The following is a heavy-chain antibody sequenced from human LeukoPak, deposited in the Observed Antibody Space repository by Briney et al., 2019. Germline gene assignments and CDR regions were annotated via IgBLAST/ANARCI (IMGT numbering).Heavy chain of an antibody. CDR3: VKDLGGRSGH. CDR1: GFTFSSNW. D-gene: IGHD3-16*01. CDR2: INEDGSTT. Sequence: GGSLRLSCAASGFTFSSNWMHWVRQAPGKGLVWVSRINEDGSTTNYADSVKGRFTISRDNAKNTLYLQMNSLRAEDTAVYYCVKDLGGRSGHWGQGTLVTVSS. J-gene: IGHJ4*02. V-gene: IGHV3-74*01.